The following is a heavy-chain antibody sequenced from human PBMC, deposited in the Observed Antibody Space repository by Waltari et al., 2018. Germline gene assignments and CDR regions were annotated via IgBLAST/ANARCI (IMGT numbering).Heavy chain of an antibody. D-gene: IGHD1-26*01. CDR2: INTNTGNP. Sequence: QVQLVQSGSELKKSGASVKVSCKASGYIFTTYGINWVRQAPGQGLKWMGWINTNTGNPTYVQGFTGRFVFSLDTSVSTAYLQISSLKAEDSAIYYCARGGGTFPKPQYFDSWGQGTRVTVSS. J-gene: IGHJ4*02. V-gene: IGHV7-4-1*02. CDR3: ARGGGTFPKPQYFDS. CDR1: GYIFTTYG.